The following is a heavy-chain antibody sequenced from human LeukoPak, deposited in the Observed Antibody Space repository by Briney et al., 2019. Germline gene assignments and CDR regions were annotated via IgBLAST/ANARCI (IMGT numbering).Heavy chain of an antibody. CDR2: ISSSSTYI. V-gene: IGHV3-21*01. D-gene: IGHD3-22*01. J-gene: IGHJ4*02. CDR1: GFTFSSYS. Sequence: PGGSLRLSCAASGFTFSSYSMNWVRQAPGKGLEWVSSISSSSTYIYYADSVRGRFTISRDNAKNSLYLQMNSLRAEDTAVHYCARDSRGYFDSSGYYFDYWGQGTQVTVSS. CDR3: ARDSRGYFDSSGYYFDY.